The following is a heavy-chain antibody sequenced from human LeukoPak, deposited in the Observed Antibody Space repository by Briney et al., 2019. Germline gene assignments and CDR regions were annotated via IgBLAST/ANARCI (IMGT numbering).Heavy chain of an antibody. D-gene: IGHD6-19*01. V-gene: IGHV4-4*02. CDR2: IYHSGST. Sequence: SETLSLTCAVSGGSISSSNWWSWVRQPPGKGLEWIGEIYHSGSTNYNPSLKSRVTISVDTSKNQLSLKLSSVTAADTAVYYCARERRIAVAGTRDYYGMDVWGQGTTVTVSS. CDR3: ARERRIAVAGTRDYYGMDV. J-gene: IGHJ6*02. CDR1: GGSISSSNW.